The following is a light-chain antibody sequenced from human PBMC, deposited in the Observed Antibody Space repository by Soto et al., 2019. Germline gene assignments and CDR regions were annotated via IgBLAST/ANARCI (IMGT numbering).Light chain of an antibody. Sequence: EFVLTQSPGTLSLSPGERATLSCRASQSVGSNYLAWYQQKPGQAPRLLIYGASSRATGIPDRFSGSGSGTDFTLTITRLEPEDFAVYYCQYYGNSPLTFGQGTKVDIK. V-gene: IGKV3-20*01. CDR2: GAS. J-gene: IGKJ1*01. CDR3: QYYGNSPLT. CDR1: QSVGSNY.